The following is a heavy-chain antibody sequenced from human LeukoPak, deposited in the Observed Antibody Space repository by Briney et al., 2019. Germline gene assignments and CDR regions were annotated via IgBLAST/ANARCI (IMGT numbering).Heavy chain of an antibody. Sequence: PGGSLRLSCAASGFTVSSHYMSWVRQAPGKGLEWVSVIYSGGSTYYADSVKGRFTISRDNAKNSLYLQMNSLRAEDTAVYYCARDRPFDYWGQGTLVTVSS. CDR1: GFTVSSHY. V-gene: IGHV3-53*01. CDR2: IYSGGST. CDR3: ARDRPFDY. J-gene: IGHJ4*02.